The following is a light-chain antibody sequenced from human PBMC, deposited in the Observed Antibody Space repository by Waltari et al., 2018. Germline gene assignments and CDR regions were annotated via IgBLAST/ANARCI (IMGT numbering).Light chain of an antibody. Sequence: EIVMTQSPATLSVFPAERATLSCRASQNIRSNLAWYQHKPGQAPRLLIYGASTRATGIPVRFSGSGSGTEFTLTISSLQSEDFAVYFCQQYDNWLGTFGQGTKVEIK. CDR1: QNIRSN. CDR2: GAS. CDR3: QQYDNWLGT. J-gene: IGKJ1*01. V-gene: IGKV3-15*01.